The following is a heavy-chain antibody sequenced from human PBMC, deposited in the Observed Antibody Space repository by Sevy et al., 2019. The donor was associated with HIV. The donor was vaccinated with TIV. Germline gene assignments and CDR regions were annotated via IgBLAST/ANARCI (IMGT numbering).Heavy chain of an antibody. V-gene: IGHV1-8*01. J-gene: IGHJ6*02. CDR1: GYTFTSYD. D-gene: IGHD3-3*01. CDR3: ASGGNGDFWSYEYYYYGMDV. Sequence: ASVKVSCEASGYTFTSYDINWVRQATGQGLEGMGWMSPNSGATGFAQKFQGRVTLTRNTSISTAYMEVSSLGSEDTAVYYCASGGNGDFWSYEYYYYGMDVWGQGTTVTVSS. CDR2: MSPNSGAT.